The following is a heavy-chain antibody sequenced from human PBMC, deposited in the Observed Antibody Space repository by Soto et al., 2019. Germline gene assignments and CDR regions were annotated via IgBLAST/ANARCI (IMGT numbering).Heavy chain of an antibody. Sequence: SETLSLTCAVYGGSFSGFYWTWIRQPPGKGLEWIGEVNQSGSTSYNPSLKSRVTISVDTSKNHFSLRLNSVTAADTAVYYCTRARKGYGSGYYSPLDYWGQGTLVTVSS. D-gene: IGHD3-10*01. J-gene: IGHJ4*02. CDR3: TRARKGYGSGYYSPLDY. V-gene: IGHV4-34*01. CDR2: VNQSGST. CDR1: GGSFSGFY.